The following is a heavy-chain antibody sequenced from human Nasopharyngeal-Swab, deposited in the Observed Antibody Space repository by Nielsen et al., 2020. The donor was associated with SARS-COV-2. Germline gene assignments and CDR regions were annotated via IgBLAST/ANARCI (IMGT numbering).Heavy chain of an antibody. V-gene: IGHV3-23*01. CDR2: ISASGATT. D-gene: IGHD3-22*01. J-gene: IGHJ4*02. Sequence: GESLKISCAASGFTFSSYAMSWVRQAPGKGLEWVSGISASGATTHYADSVKGRFTISRDDSKNTLYLQMHSLRAEDTAIYYCAKDSDYYYDTSGYFYFDYWGQGTPVTVSS. CDR3: AKDSDYYYDTSGYFYFDY. CDR1: GFTFSSYA.